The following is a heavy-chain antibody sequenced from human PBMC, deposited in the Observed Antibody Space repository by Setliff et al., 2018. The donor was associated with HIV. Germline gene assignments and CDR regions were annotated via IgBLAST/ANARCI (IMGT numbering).Heavy chain of an antibody. V-gene: IGHV4-38-2*01. D-gene: IGHD5-12*01. CDR2: IYRTGST. J-gene: IGHJ4*02. Sequence: PSETLSLTCRVSGYSIISGDYWGWIRQPPGKGLEWIGSIYRTGSTYYNPSLKSRVTISVDTSKNQFSLKLSPVTAADTAVYYCAKRRDGYNSAPWRSDYWGQGTLVTVSS. CDR1: GYSIISGDY. CDR3: AKRRDGYNSAPWRSDY.